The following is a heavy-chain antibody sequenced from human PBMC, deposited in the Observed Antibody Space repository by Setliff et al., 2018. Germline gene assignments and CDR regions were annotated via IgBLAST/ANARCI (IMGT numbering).Heavy chain of an antibody. Sequence: GGSLRLSCAASGFTFSASTMNWVRQAPGKGLEWVSSISGSSSNFIYYADSVKGRFTISRDNAKNSLFLQMDNLRAEDTAQYSCARDSSHFIRVLDSWGQGTLVTVSS. CDR1: GFTFSAST. D-gene: IGHD3-10*01. J-gene: IGHJ4*02. CDR3: ARDSSHFIRVLDS. CDR2: ISGSSSNFI. V-gene: IGHV3-21*01.